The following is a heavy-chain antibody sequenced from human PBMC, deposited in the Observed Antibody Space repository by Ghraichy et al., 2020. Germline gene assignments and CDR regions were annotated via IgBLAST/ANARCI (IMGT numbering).Heavy chain of an antibody. CDR3: ARDRTSYDSSGCHDY. Sequence: GGSLRLSCAASGFTFSSYGMHWVRQAPGKGLEWVAVIWYDGSNKYYADSVKGRFTISRDNSENTLYLQMNSLRAEDMAVYYCARDRTSYDSSGCHDYWGQGTLVTVSS. CDR1: GFTFSSYG. J-gene: IGHJ4*02. D-gene: IGHD3-22*01. CDR2: IWYDGSNK. V-gene: IGHV3-33*01.